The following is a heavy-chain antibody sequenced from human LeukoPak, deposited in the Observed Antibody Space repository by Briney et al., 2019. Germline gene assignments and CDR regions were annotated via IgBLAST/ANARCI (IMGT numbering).Heavy chain of an antibody. CDR3: ARSEVNSSGWYKGY. J-gene: IGHJ4*02. V-gene: IGHV4-34*01. Sequence: TSETLSLTCAVYGGSFRGYYWRWIRQPPGKGLEWIGEINHSGSTNYNPSLKSRVTISVDTSKNQFSLKLSSVTAADTAVYYCARSEVNSSGWYKGYWGQGTLVTVSS. CDR1: GGSFRGYY. CDR2: INHSGST. D-gene: IGHD6-19*01.